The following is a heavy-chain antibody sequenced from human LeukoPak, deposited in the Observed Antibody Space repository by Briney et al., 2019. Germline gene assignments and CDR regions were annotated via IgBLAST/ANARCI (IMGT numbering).Heavy chain of an antibody. V-gene: IGHV4-59*01. CDR3: ARGETNFDY. J-gene: IGHJ4*02. CDR1: GDSISSYY. D-gene: IGHD3-16*01. CDR2: IYYIGST. Sequence: SETLSLTCIVSGDSISSYYWSWVRQPPGKGLEWIGYIYYIGSTNYNPSLKSRVTIPVDTSKNQFSLKLSSVTAADTAVYYCARGETNFDYWGQGTLVTVSS.